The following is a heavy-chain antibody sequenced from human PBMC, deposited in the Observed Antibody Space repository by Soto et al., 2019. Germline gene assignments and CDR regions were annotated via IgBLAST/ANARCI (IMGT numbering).Heavy chain of an antibody. CDR1: GGSVNSYD. CDR3: ARMFFRGGSCYSSFDY. CDR2: IYNSGGT. V-gene: IGHV4-59*08. J-gene: IGHJ4*02. Sequence: SETLSLTCSVSGGSVNSYDWSWIRQPPGKELEWIGYIYNSGGTDYNPSLKSRVTISEDTSKNQFSLKLTSVTATDTAVYYCARMFFRGGSCYSSFDYWGQGTLVTVSS. D-gene: IGHD2-15*01.